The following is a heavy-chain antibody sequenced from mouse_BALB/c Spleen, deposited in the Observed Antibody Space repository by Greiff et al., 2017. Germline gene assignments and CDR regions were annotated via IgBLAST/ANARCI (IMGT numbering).Heavy chain of an antibody. CDR3: ARGGVRYAMDY. V-gene: IGHV5-6-5*01. CDR1: GFTFSSYA. CDR2: ISSGGST. D-gene: IGHD2-14*01. Sequence: EVKLQESGGGLVKPGGSLKLSCAASGFTFSSYAMSWVRQTPEKRLEWVASISSGGSTYYPDSVKGRFTISRDNARNILYLQMSSLRSEDTAMYYCARGGVRYAMDYWGQGTSVTVSS. J-gene: IGHJ4*01.